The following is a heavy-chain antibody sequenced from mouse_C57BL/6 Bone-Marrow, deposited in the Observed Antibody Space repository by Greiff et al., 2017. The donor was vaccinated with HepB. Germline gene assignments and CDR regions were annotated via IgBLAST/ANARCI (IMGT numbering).Heavy chain of an antibody. CDR3: ARPTMITTRRRSHWYFDV. Sequence: VQLQQSGPELVKPGASVKISCKASGYSFPGYYMNWVKQSPEKSLEWIGEINPSTGGTTYNQKFKAKATLTVDKASSTAYMQLKSLTSEDSAVYYCARPTMITTRRRSHWYFDVWGTGTTVTVSS. CDR2: INPSTGGT. CDR1: GYSFPGYY. J-gene: IGHJ1*03. V-gene: IGHV1-42*01. D-gene: IGHD2-4*01.